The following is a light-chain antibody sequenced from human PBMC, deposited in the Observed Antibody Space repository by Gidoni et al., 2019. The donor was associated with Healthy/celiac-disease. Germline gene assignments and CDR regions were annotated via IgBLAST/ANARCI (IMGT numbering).Light chain of an antibody. V-gene: IGKV3-11*01. CDR2: DAS. J-gene: IGKJ4*01. Sequence: EIVLTQSPATLSLSPGERATLSCRASQSVSSYLAWYQQKPGQAPRLLIYDASNRATGIPARFSGSGSGTDFTLTISSLEPGDFAVYYCQQRSNWPRPLTFGGGTKVEIK. CDR3: QQRSNWPRPLT. CDR1: QSVSSY.